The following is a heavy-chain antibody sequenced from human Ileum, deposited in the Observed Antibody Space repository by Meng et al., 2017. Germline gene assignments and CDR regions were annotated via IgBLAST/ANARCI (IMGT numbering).Heavy chain of an antibody. V-gene: IGHV3-74*01. CDR3: VRLGGSSPIDY. CDR2: IDTDGIGT. D-gene: IGHD6-6*01. CDR1: GFAFSSLW. J-gene: IGHJ4*02. Sequence: EVDLVESGGGLVQPGGSLSISCAASGFAFSSLWMHWVRQAPGKGLVWVSRIDTDGIGTTYADSVKGRFTISRDNAKNTLYLQMNSLRDEDTAVYYCVRLGGSSPIDYWGQGILVTVSS.